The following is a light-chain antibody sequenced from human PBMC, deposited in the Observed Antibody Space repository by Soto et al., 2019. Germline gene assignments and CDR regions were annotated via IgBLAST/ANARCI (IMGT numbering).Light chain of an antibody. J-gene: IGLJ1*01. CDR3: ISSTGGTTLYV. CDR2: EVS. CDR1: SSDVGTYNY. Sequence: QSALTQPASVSGSPGQSVTISCTGTSSDVGTYNYVSWYQQHPGKAPKLMIYEVSNRLSGVSDRFSGSKSGNTASLTISGLQAEDEADYYCISSTGGTTLYVFGTGTKLTVL. V-gene: IGLV2-14*01.